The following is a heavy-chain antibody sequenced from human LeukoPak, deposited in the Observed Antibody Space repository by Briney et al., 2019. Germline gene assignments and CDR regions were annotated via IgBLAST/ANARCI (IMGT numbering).Heavy chain of an antibody. CDR2: IYHSGST. D-gene: IGHD2-21*02. V-gene: IGHV4-38-2*02. Sequence: PSETLSLTCTVSGYSISSGYYWGWIRQPPGKGLEWIGSIYHSGSTYYNPSLRSRVTISLDTSKNQFSLKLTSVTAGDTAVYYCARFCGGDCYADTWGQGTLVSVSS. CDR1: GYSISSGYY. J-gene: IGHJ5*02. CDR3: ARFCGGDCYADT.